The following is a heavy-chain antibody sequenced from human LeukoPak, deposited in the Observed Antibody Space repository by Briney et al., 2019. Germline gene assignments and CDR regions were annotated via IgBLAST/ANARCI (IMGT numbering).Heavy chain of an antibody. V-gene: IGHV4-34*01. CDR3: ARLGDGYNSDDY. Sequence: SETLSLTCAVYGGSFSGYYWSWIRQPPGKGLEWIGEINHSGSTNYNPSLKSRVTISVDRSKNQFSLKLSSVTAADTAVYYCARLGDGYNSDDYWGQGTLVTVSS. CDR1: GGSFSGYY. D-gene: IGHD5-24*01. J-gene: IGHJ4*02. CDR2: INHSGST.